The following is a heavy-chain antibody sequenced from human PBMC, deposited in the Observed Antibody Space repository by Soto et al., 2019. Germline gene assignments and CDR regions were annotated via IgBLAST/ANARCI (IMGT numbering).Heavy chain of an antibody. J-gene: IGHJ4*02. CDR3: ARDKITGLFDY. Sequence: SETLSLTCTVSGGSISSYYWSWIRQPPGKGLEWIGYIYYSGSTNYNPSLKSRVTISVDTSKNQFSLKLTSVTAADTAVYYCARDKITGLFDYWGQGTLSPSPQ. D-gene: IGHD2-8*02. V-gene: IGHV4-59*12. CDR2: IYYSGST. CDR1: GGSISSYY.